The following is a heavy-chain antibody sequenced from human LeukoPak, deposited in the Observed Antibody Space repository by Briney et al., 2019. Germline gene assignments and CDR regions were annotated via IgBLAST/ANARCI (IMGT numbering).Heavy chain of an antibody. CDR2: ISYDGSNK. CDR3: AKVAVVVAATPIDY. D-gene: IGHD2-15*01. Sequence: PGRSLSPSRAAAGFTFSSYGIHWVRHAPGKGLEWVAVISYDGSNKYYADSVKGRFTISRDNSKNTLYLQMNSVRAEDTAVYYCAKVAVVVAATPIDYWGQGTLVTVSS. CDR1: GFTFSSYG. V-gene: IGHV3-30*18. J-gene: IGHJ4*02.